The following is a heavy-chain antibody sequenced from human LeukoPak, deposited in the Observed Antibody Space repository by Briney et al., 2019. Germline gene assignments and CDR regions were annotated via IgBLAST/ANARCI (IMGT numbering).Heavy chain of an antibody. D-gene: IGHD4-17*01. CDR3: ARAPGDYVSG. CDR1: GFTFGDYA. CDR2: ISSSSSTI. Sequence: PGGSLRLSCTASGFTFGDYAMNWVRQAPGKGLEWVSYISSSSSTIYYADSVKGRFTISRDNAKNSLYLQMNSLRDEDTAVYYCARAPGDYVSGWGQGTLVTVSS. J-gene: IGHJ4*02. V-gene: IGHV3-48*02.